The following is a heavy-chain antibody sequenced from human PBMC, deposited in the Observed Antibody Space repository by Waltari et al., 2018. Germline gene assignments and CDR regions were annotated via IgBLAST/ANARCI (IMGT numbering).Heavy chain of an antibody. CDR1: GFTFSSYS. CDR2: IRSRSSYI. V-gene: IGHV3-21*01. J-gene: IGHJ6*02. Sequence: EVQLVESGGGLVKPGGSLRLSCAASGFTFSSYSMNWVRQAPGKGLGWVSSIRSRSSYIYYADSVKGRFTISRDNAKNSLYLQMNSLRAEDTAVYYCARDVKSYGMDVWGQGTTVTVSS. CDR3: ARDVKSYGMDV.